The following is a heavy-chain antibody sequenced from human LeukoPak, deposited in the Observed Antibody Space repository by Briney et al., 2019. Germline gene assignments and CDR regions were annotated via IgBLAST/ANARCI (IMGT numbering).Heavy chain of an antibody. Sequence: GGSLRLSCAASGFTFSSYSMNWVRQAPGKGLEWVSSIGSSSSYIYYADSVKGRFSISRDNAKNSLYLQMNSLRAEDTAVYYCATVRLAALGYWGQGTLVTVSS. D-gene: IGHD6-6*01. J-gene: IGHJ4*02. CDR2: IGSSSSYI. CDR1: GFTFSSYS. V-gene: IGHV3-21*01. CDR3: ATVRLAALGY.